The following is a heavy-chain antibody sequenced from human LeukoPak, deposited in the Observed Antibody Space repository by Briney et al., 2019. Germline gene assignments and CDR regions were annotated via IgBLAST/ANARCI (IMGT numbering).Heavy chain of an antibody. CDR3: AKYYGQGDYYYYYGMDV. Sequence: GGSLRLSCAASGFTFSSYAMSWVRQAPGKGLEWVSAISGSGGSTYYADPVKGRFTISRDNSKNTLYLQMNSLRAEDTAVYYCAKYYGQGDYYYYYGMDVWGQGTTVTVSS. CDR2: ISGSGGST. CDR1: GFTFSSYA. J-gene: IGHJ6*02. D-gene: IGHD4-17*01. V-gene: IGHV3-23*01.